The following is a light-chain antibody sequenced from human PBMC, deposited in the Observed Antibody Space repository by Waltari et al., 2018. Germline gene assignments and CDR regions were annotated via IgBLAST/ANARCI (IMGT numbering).Light chain of an antibody. CDR3: HQRSNWPPFT. J-gene: IGKJ3*01. CDR2: DAS. CDR1: QSVGSS. V-gene: IGKV3-11*01. Sequence: EIVLTQSPGTLSLPPGESATLSGRASQSVGSSLPWYQQKPGQAPRLLIHDASNRATGIPARFSGSGSGTDFTLTISSLEPDDFAVYYCHQRSNWPPFTFGPGTTVDLK.